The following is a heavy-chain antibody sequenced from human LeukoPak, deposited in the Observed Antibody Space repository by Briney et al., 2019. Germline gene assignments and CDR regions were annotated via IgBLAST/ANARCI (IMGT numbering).Heavy chain of an antibody. Sequence: SETLSLTCTVSGGSISSSSYYWGWIRQPPGKGLEWIGSIYYSGSTYYNPPLKSRVTISVDTSKNQFSLKLSSVTAADTAVYYCASAFYSGSYLHWGQGTLVTVSS. CDR1: GGSISSSSYY. V-gene: IGHV4-39*01. CDR3: ASAFYSGSYLH. D-gene: IGHD1-26*01. J-gene: IGHJ4*02. CDR2: IYYSGST.